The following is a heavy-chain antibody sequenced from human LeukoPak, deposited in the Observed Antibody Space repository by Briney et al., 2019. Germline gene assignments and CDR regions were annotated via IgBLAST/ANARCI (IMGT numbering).Heavy chain of an antibody. J-gene: IGHJ4*02. CDR3: ARDRLGAEYDY. Sequence: PGGSLRLSCAASGFTFTTYWMSWVRKAPGTGLEWVANIKQDGTEKYYVDSVKGRFTISRDNAKKSLYLEMNSLRAEDTAVYYCARDRLGAEYDYWGQGTLVSVSS. D-gene: IGHD3-16*01. CDR1: GFTFTTYW. CDR2: IKQDGTEK. V-gene: IGHV3-7*01.